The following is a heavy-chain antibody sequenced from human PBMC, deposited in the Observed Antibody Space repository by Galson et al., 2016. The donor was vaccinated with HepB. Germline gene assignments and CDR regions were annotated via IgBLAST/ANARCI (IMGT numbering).Heavy chain of an antibody. CDR2: ISWNSGSI. D-gene: IGHD6-19*01. V-gene: IGHV3-9*01. Sequence: SLRLSCAASGFTFDDYGMHWVRQAPGKGLEWVSGISWNSGSIGYADSVKGRFTISRDNAKNSLSLQMNSLRVEDSALYYCAKDGESIAVAGEFDSWGPGTQVTVSS. CDR1: GFTFDDYG. J-gene: IGHJ4*02. CDR3: AKDGESIAVAGEFDS.